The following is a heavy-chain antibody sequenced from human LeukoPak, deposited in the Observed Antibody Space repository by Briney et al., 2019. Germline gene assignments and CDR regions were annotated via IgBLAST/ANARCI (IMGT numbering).Heavy chain of an antibody. CDR3: ARGAAAAGYFDY. D-gene: IGHD6-13*01. V-gene: IGHV6-1*01. J-gene: IGHJ4*02. CDR2: TYYRSKLYN. CDR1: GDSFSSNSAA. Sequence: SQTLSLTCAISGDSFSSNSAAWNWIRQSPSRGLEWLVRTYYRSKLYNDYAESVKSRITINPDTSKNQFSLQLNSVTPEDTAVYYCARGAAAAGYFDYWGQGTLVTVSS.